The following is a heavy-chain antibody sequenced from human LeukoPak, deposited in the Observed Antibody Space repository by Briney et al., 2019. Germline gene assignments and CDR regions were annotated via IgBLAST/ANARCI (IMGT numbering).Heavy chain of an antibody. D-gene: IGHD6-13*01. V-gene: IGHV1-69*05. CDR1: GGTFSSYA. CDR3: ARDHTGFSSSSWYDY. CDR2: IIPIFGTA. Sequence: ASVKVSCKASGGTFSSYAISWVRQAPGQGLEWMGGIIPIFGTANYAQKSQGRVTITTDECTSTAYMELSSLRSEDTAVYYCARDHTGFSSSSWYDYWGQGTLVTVSS. J-gene: IGHJ4*02.